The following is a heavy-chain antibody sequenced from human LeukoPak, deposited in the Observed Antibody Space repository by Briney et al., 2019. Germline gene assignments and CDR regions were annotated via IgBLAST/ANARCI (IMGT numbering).Heavy chain of an antibody. V-gene: IGHV4-34*01. CDR1: GGSFSGYY. Sequence: SETLSLTCAVYGGSFSGYYWSWIRQPPGKGLEWVGEINHSGSANYNLSLKSRVTISVDTSKNQFSLKLSSVTAADTAVYYCARGPFPSNYYGSGPESKYFDYWGQGTLVTVSS. D-gene: IGHD3-10*01. CDR3: ARGPFPSNYYGSGPESKYFDY. J-gene: IGHJ4*02. CDR2: INHSGSA.